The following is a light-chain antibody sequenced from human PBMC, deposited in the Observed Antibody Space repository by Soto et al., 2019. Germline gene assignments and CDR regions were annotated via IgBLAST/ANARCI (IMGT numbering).Light chain of an antibody. Sequence: GDRVTITCRASQSISSYLNWYQQKPGKAPKLLIYAASSLQTGVPSRFSGSGSGTDFSLTISSLQPEDFSTYYCQQSYSTPRTFGQGTKVDIK. V-gene: IGKV1-39*01. J-gene: IGKJ1*01. CDR1: QSISSY. CDR3: QQSYSTPRT. CDR2: AAS.